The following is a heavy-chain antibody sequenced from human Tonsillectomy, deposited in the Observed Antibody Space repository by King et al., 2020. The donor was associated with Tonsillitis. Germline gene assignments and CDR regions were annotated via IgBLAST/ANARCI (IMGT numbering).Heavy chain of an antibody. CDR1: GYTFTTYW. J-gene: IGHJ4*02. Sequence: QLVQSGAEVKKPGDSLKISCKASGYTFTTYWIGWVRQMPGKGLEWMGIIYPGDSDTRYSPSFQGQVTISVDKSINAAYLQWSSLKASDTAMYYCLRHMQRLQPFDHWGQGTLVTVSS. D-gene: IGHD2-21*02. CDR2: IYPGDSDT. CDR3: LRHMQRLQPFDH. V-gene: IGHV5-51*01.